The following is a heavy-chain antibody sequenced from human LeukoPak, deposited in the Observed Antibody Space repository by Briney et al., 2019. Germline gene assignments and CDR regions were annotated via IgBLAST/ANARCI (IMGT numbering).Heavy chain of an antibody. CDR2: ISSSGSTI. CDR1: GFTFSSYE. CDR3: ARELTYYYGSGSYYKWFDP. Sequence: PGGSLRLSCAASGFTFSSYEMNWVRQAPGKGLEWVSYISSSGSTIYYADSVKGRFTISRDNAKNSLYLQMNSLRAEDTAVYYCARELTYYYGSGSYYKWFDPWGQGTLVTVSS. J-gene: IGHJ5*02. V-gene: IGHV3-48*03. D-gene: IGHD3-10*01.